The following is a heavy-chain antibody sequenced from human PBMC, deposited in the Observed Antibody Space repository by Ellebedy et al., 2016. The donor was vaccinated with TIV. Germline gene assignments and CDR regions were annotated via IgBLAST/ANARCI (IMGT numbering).Heavy chain of an antibody. D-gene: IGHD3-16*01. CDR1: GDSIINSDW. J-gene: IGHJ4*02. V-gene: IGHV4-4*02. CDR3: ARELRGNYFDS. CDR2: IFHSGSA. Sequence: SETLSLXCAVSGDSIINSDWWSWVRQHPGKGLEWIGEIFHSGSATYNPSLRSRVTMSVDTSKNQFSLKLTSVTAADTAIYFCARELRGNYFDSWGQGTLVTVSS.